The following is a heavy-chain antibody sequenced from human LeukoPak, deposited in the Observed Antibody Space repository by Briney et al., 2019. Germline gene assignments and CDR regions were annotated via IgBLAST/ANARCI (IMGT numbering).Heavy chain of an antibody. D-gene: IGHD3-10*01. CDR2: SSSSSITI. J-gene: IGHJ6*02. Sequence: PGGSLRLSCAASGFTFSSYSMNWVRQAPGKGLEWVSYSSSSSITIYYADSVKGRFTISRDNAKNSLYLQMNSLRAEDTAVYYCARSRRRAWFGELLSSPYGMDVWGQGTTVTVSS. CDR3: ARSRRRAWFGELLSSPYGMDV. CDR1: GFTFSSYS. V-gene: IGHV3-48*01.